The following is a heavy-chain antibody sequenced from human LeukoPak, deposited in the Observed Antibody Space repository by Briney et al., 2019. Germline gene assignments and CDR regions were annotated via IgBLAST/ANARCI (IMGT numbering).Heavy chain of an antibody. J-gene: IGHJ4*02. CDR3: ARDQYYDILTGYYNFDY. D-gene: IGHD3-9*01. V-gene: IGHV4-39*07. Sequence: NPSETLSLTCTVSGGSISSYYWGWIRQPPGKGLEWIGSIYYSGSTYYNPSLKSRVTISVDTSKNQFSLKLSSVTAADTAVYYCARDQYYDILTGYYNFDYWGQGTLVTVSS. CDR2: IYYSGST. CDR1: GGSISSYY.